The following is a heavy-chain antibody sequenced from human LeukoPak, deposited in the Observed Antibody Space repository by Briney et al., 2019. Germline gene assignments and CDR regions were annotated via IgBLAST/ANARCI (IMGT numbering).Heavy chain of an antibody. Sequence: GGSLRLSCAASGFTFSSYWMHWVRQAPGKGLVWVSRINSDGSSTSYADSVKGRFTISRDNAKNSLYLQMNSLRAEDTAVYYCAPYCSSTSCYTGDAFDIWGQGTMVTVSS. D-gene: IGHD2-2*01. V-gene: IGHV3-74*01. CDR3: APYCSSTSCYTGDAFDI. J-gene: IGHJ3*02. CDR1: GFTFSSYW. CDR2: INSDGSST.